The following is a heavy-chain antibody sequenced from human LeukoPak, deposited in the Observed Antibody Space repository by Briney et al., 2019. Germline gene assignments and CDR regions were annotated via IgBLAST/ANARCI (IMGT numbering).Heavy chain of an antibody. CDR1: GYTFTGHY. D-gene: IGHD3-9*01. V-gene: IGHV1-2*02. CDR3: ARDMGLYYDILTGYSPYYGMDV. Sequence: ASVKVSCKASGYTFTGHYMHWVRQAPGQGLEWMGWINPNSGGTNYAQKFQGRVTMTRDTSISTAYMELSRLRSDDTAVYYCARDMGLYYDILTGYSPYYGMDVWGQGTTVTVSS. J-gene: IGHJ6*02. CDR2: INPNSGGT.